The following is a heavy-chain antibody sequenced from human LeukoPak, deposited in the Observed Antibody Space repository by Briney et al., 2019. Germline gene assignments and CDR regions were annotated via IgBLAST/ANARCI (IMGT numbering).Heavy chain of an antibody. J-gene: IGHJ4*02. CDR1: GFTFSTYG. Sequence: GGSRRLSWAPSGFTFSTYGMNWVRQAPGKGLGWVSRINSDGSSTSYADSVKGRFIISRDNAKNTLYLQMNSLRAEDTAVYYCARGRGYGAYFGYWGQGTLVTVSS. CDR2: INSDGSST. V-gene: IGHV3-74*01. CDR3: ARGRGYGAYFGY. D-gene: IGHD4-17*01.